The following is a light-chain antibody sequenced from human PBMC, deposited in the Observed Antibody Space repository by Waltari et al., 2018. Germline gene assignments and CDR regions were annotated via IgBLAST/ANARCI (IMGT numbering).Light chain of an antibody. CDR3: SAYISSSTLEL. CDR1: SSDVGGYNY. V-gene: IGLV2-14*03. CDR2: DVN. J-gene: IGLJ2*01. Sequence: QSALTQPASVSGSPGQSITISCTGTSSDVGGYNYVSWYQQHPGKAPKLMIFDVNNRPSGVSNRFSGSKSGNTASLTISGLQAEYEADYYCSAYISSSTLELFGGGTRLTVL.